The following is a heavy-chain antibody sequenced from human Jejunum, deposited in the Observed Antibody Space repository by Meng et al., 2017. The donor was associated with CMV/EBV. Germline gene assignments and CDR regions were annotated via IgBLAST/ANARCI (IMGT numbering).Heavy chain of an antibody. CDR3: ARENDYRNYLDS. D-gene: IGHD4-11*01. CDR1: GFTFRNYP. V-gene: IGHV3-30-3*01. J-gene: IGHJ4*02. CDR2: ISNDGDTT. Sequence: SGFTFRNYPIHWVRQAPDKGLEWVAGISNDGDTTYLADSVKGRFSISRDNSKNTVYLQMNSLRGEDTAVYYCARENDYRNYLDSWGRGTLVTVSS.